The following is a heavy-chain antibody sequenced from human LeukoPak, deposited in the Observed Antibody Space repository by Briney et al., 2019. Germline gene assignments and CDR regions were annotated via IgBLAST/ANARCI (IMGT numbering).Heavy chain of an antibody. V-gene: IGHV3-23*01. CDR3: AKDWLAGLFDY. J-gene: IGHJ4*02. Sequence: GGSLRLSCAASEFTFSSYAMTWVRQAPGKGLEWVSGISRSGDSTYYADSVKGRFTISRDNSKSTMYLQMNSLRAEDTAVYYCAKDWLAGLFDYWGQGTLVTVSS. CDR1: EFTFSSYA. D-gene: IGHD6-19*01. CDR2: ISRSGDST.